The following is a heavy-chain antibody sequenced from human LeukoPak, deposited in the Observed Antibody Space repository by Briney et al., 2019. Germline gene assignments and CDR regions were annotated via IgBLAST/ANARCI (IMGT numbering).Heavy chain of an antibody. CDR3: ARGGGGYPPYL. CDR1: GGSISSYY. Sequence: SETLSLTCSVSGGSISSYYWSWIRQPPGKGLEWIGYIYYSGSTNYNPSLKSRVTISVDTSKNQFSLKLSSVTAASTAVYYCARGGGGYPPYLWGQGTLVTVSS. V-gene: IGHV4-59*01. D-gene: IGHD2-21*01. J-gene: IGHJ5*02. CDR2: IYYSGST.